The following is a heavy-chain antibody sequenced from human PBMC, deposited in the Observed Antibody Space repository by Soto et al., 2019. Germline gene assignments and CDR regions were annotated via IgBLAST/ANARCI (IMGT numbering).Heavy chain of an antibody. CDR2: VIPILGIA. J-gene: IGHJ4*02. CDR3: ARACGSRIAAAGTAYYFDY. CDR1: GGTFSSYT. D-gene: IGHD6-13*01. Sequence: QVQLVQSGAEVKKPGSSVKVSCKASGGTFSSYTISWVRQAPGRGLEWVGRVIPILGIANYAQKFQGRVTITADKSTSTAYMELSSLRSEDTAVYYCARACGSRIAAAGTAYYFDYWGQGTQVTVSS. V-gene: IGHV1-69*02.